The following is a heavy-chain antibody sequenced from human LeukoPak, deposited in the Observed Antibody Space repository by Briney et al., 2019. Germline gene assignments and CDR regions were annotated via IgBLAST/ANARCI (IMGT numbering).Heavy chain of an antibody. V-gene: IGHV3-30*01. CDR2: ISYDGSNK. CDR3: ARDSREQFDY. CDR1: GFTFSSYA. D-gene: IGHD1/OR15-1a*01. Sequence: GGSLRLSCAASGFTFSSYAMHWVRQAPGKGLEWVAVISYDGSNKYYADSVKGRFTISRDNSKNTLYLQMNSLRAEDTAVYYCARDSREQFDYWGQGTLVTVSS. J-gene: IGHJ4*02.